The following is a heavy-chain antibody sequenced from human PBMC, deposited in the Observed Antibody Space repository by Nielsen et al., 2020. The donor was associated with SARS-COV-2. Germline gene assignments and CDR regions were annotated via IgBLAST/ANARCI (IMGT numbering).Heavy chain of an antibody. D-gene: IGHD3-3*01. CDR3: ARDPFAFSSDFGVVLDAFDI. J-gene: IGHJ3*02. Sequence: SVKVSCKASGYTFTSYGISWVRQAPGQGLEWMGGIIPIFGTANYAQKFQGRVTITADESTSTAYMELSSLRSEDTAVYYCARDPFAFSSDFGVVLDAFDIWGQGTMVTVSS. V-gene: IGHV1-69*13. CDR2: IIPIFGTA. CDR1: GYTFTSYG.